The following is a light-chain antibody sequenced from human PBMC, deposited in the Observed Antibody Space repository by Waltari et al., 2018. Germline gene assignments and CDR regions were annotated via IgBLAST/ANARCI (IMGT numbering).Light chain of an antibody. J-gene: IGLJ2*01. CDR2: DVR. Sequence: WYQQRPGKAPQLRLYDVRKRPSGVANPYSGSKSSNTASLTIYGLQVEDEADYFCSSYTTTNIVVFGGGTELTVL. V-gene: IGLV2-14*03. CDR3: SSYTTTNIVV.